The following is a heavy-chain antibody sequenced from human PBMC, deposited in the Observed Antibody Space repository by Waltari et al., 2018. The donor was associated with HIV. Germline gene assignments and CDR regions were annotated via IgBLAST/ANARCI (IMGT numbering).Heavy chain of an antibody. CDR3: ARLNLKNGHLPSY. D-gene: IGHD2-8*01. Sequence: QVQLVQSGSELRTPGASVKVACKTSGYTFTDFALNWVRQAPGQGLQWMGWINTETGKPAYAQDLTGRFVISLDTSVSTTYLQISSLKAEDTAVYYCARLNLKNGHLPSYWGQGTLVTVSS. CDR1: GYTFTDFA. J-gene: IGHJ4*02. CDR2: INTETGKP. V-gene: IGHV7-4-1*02.